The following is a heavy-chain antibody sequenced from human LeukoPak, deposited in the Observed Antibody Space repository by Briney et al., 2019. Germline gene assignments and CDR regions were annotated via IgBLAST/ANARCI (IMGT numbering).Heavy chain of an antibody. J-gene: IGHJ6*02. CDR2: IYYRGST. CDR3: ARLSPLYDSSGYYYYYYYGMDV. V-gene: IGHV4-59*01. Sequence: SETLSLTCTVSGGSISSYYWSWLRQPPGKGLEWIGYIYYRGSTNYNPSLKSRVTISVDTSKNQFSLKLSSVTAADTAVYYCARLSPLYDSSGYYYYYYYGMDVWGQGTTVTVSS. CDR1: GGSISSYY. D-gene: IGHD3-22*01.